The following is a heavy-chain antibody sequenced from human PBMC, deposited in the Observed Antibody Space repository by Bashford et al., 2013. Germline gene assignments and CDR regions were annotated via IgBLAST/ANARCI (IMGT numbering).Heavy chain of an antibody. Sequence: VASVKVSCKASGYTFIGYYMHWVRQAPGQGLEWMGWINPNSGGTKYVQKFQGWVTMTRDTSISTVYMELTRLRSDDTAVYYCARDRVHCSTTNCFRLGGQNGMDVWGQGTTVTVSS. CDR1: GYTFIGYY. CDR3: ARDRVHCSTTNCFRLGGQNGMDV. D-gene: IGHD2-2*01. CDR2: INPNSGGT. V-gene: IGHV1-2*04. J-gene: IGHJ6*02.